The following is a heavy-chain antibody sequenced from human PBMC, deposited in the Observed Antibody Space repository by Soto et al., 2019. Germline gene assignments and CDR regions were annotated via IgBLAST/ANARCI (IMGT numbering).Heavy chain of an antibody. CDR2: ISGSGGST. D-gene: IGHD6-13*01. J-gene: IGHJ4*02. Sequence: EVQLLESGGGLVQPGGSLRLSCAASGFTFSSYAMSWVHQAPGKGLEWVSAISGSGGSTYYADSVKGRFTISRDNSKNTLYLQMNSLRAEDTAVYYCANAGSSSGYFDYWGQGTLVTVSS. CDR3: ANAGSSSGYFDY. V-gene: IGHV3-23*01. CDR1: GFTFSSYA.